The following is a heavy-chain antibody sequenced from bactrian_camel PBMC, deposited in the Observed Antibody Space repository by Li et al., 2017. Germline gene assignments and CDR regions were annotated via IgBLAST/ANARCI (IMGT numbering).Heavy chain of an antibody. D-gene: IGHD2*01. CDR3: AASGSNSWTCSMGTTYHY. V-gene: IGHV3-2*01. Sequence: HVQLVESGGGSVQTGGSLRLSCTASGCKEIGAFAAWFRQAPGKGVEWVASKHVDGTVTDYEDSVKGRFTISNDGRKNTLYLQMNNLKPEDTAMYYCAASGSNSWTCSMGTTYHYWGRGTQVTVS. J-gene: IGHJ4*01. CDR2: KHVDGTVT. CDR1: GCKEIGAF.